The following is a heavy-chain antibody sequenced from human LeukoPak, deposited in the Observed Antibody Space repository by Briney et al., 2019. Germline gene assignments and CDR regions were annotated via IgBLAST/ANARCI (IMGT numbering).Heavy chain of an antibody. J-gene: IGHJ4*02. CDR1: GGSISSYY. CDR2: IYYSGST. D-gene: IGHD6-19*01. Sequence: KASETLSLTCTVSGGSISSYYWSWIRQPPGKGLEWIGYIYYSGSTNYNPSLKSRVTISVDTSKNQFSLKLSSVTAADTAVYYCARVGGSGWIDYWGQGTLVTVSS. V-gene: IGHV4-59*01. CDR3: ARVGGSGWIDY.